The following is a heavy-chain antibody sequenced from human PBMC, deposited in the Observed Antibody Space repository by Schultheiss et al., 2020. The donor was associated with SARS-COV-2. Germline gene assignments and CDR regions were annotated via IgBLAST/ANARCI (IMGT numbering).Heavy chain of an antibody. D-gene: IGHD2-2*01. V-gene: IGHV4-59*08. CDR1: GGSISSYY. J-gene: IGHJ4*02. CDR3: ARQRCSSTSCLNFDY. Sequence: SETLSLTCTVSGGSISSYYWSWIRQPPGKGLEWIGEINHSGSTNYNPSLKSRVTISVDTSKNQFSLKLSSVTAADTAVYYCARQRCSSTSCLNFDYWGQGTLVTVSS. CDR2: INHSGST.